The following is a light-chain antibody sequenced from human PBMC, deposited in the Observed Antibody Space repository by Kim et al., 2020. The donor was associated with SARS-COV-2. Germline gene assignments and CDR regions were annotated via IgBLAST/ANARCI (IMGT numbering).Light chain of an antibody. CDR1: MSNIGADYE. CDR3: QSYDKNLSGWV. J-gene: IGLJ3*02. V-gene: IGLV1-40*01. Sequence: QTVTISGTGSMSNIGADYEIHWYQQFPGTAPKLRIYDHHARPSGVPDRFSGAKSGTSASLAITGLRAEDEAYYYCQSYDKNLSGWVFGGGTQLTVL. CDR2: DHH.